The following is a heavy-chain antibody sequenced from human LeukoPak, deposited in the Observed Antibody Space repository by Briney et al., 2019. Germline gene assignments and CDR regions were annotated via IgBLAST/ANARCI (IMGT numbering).Heavy chain of an antibody. D-gene: IGHD3-10*01. V-gene: IGHV3-30*18. CDR2: ISYDSNNI. Sequence: PGRSLRLSCAASGFTFSSHGMNWVRQAPGKGLEWVAVISYDSNNIHYADSVKGRFTISRDNSKNTLYLQMNSLRAEDTAVYYCAEGSKYYFASGSYFPVYWGQGTLVTVSS. CDR3: AEGSKYYFASGSYFPVY. CDR1: GFTFSSHG. J-gene: IGHJ4*02.